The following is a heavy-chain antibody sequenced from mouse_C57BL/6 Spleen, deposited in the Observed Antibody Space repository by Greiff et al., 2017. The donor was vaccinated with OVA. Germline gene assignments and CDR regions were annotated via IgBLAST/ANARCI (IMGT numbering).Heavy chain of an antibody. V-gene: IGHV1-15*01. Sequence: VQLQQSGAELVRPGASVTLSCKASGYTFTDYEMHWVKQTPVHGLEWIGAIDPETGGTAYNQKFKGKAILTADKSSSTAYMELRSLTSEDSAVYYCTRSTTGGAMDYWGQGTSVTVSS. D-gene: IGHD1-1*01. J-gene: IGHJ4*01. CDR3: TRSTTGGAMDY. CDR1: GYTFTDYE. CDR2: IDPETGGT.